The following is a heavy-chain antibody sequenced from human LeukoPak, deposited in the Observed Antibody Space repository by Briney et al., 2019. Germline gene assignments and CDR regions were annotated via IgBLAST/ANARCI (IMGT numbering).Heavy chain of an antibody. CDR1: GFTFSSYE. D-gene: IGHD5-18*01. CDR3: ASGYSYGYDY. Sequence: GSLRLSCAASGFTFSSYEMNWIRQPPGKGLEWIGSIYYSGSTYYNLSLKSRVTISVDTSKNQFSLKLSSVTAADTAVYYCASGYSYGYDYWGQGTLVTVSS. CDR2: IYYSGST. J-gene: IGHJ4*02. V-gene: IGHV4-39*01.